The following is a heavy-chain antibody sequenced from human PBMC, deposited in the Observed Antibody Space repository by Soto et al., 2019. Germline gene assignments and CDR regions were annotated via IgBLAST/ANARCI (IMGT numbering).Heavy chain of an antibody. CDR1: GGSITSGNSYS. Sequence: SETLSLTCAVSGGSITSGNSYSWAWIRQPPGRGLEWIGSISQTGATSYNPSLKSRVSVSLDKSKNQFALRLSSVTAADMAVYYCARAVSPYFGTWFDPWGQGTLVTVSS. CDR2: ISQTGAT. J-gene: IGHJ5*02. V-gene: IGHV4-30-2*01. CDR3: ARAVSPYFGTWFDP. D-gene: IGHD3-10*01.